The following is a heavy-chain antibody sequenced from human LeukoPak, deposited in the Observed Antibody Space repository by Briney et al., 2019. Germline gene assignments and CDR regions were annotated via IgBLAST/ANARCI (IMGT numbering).Heavy chain of an antibody. V-gene: IGHV3-53*01. D-gene: IGHD6-13*01. J-gene: IGHJ4*02. CDR1: SFTVTKNY. CDR2: FYVGGAT. CDR3: SEGYCCSFFVF. Sequence: GGSLRLFCALDSFTVTKNYMSCARQAPGKGLEWVSVFYVGGATYFADSVKGRFTISRDNSENTLYLQMKILKAEKPAVFFCSEGYCCSFFVFWVQGTLVTVSS.